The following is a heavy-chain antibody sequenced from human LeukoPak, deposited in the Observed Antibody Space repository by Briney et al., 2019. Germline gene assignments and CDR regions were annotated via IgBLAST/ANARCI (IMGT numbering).Heavy chain of an antibody. CDR3: ARHPQLERGVDWFDP. CDR2: IHYSGST. D-gene: IGHD1-1*01. Sequence: SETLSLTCTVSGGSISSSGYYWGWIRQPPGKCLEWIGSIHYSGSTHYIPSLKSRLTISADTSKNQFSLKLSSVTAADTAVYYCARHPQLERGVDWFDPWGQGTLVTVSS. V-gene: IGHV4-39*01. J-gene: IGHJ5*02. CDR1: GGSISSSGYY.